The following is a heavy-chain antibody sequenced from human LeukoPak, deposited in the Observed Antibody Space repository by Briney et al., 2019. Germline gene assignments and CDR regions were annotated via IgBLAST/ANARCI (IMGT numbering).Heavy chain of an antibody. CDR2: ISGSGDST. D-gene: IGHD3-3*01. CDR3: AKWIYYDFWSGYGLDY. Sequence: GGSLRLSCAASGFTFSNYAMRWVRQAPGKGLEWVSGISGSGDSTYYADSVKGRFTISRDNSKNTLYLQMNSLRAEDTAVYYCAKWIYYDFWSGYGLDYWGQGTLVTVSS. CDR1: GFTFSNYA. J-gene: IGHJ4*02. V-gene: IGHV3-23*01.